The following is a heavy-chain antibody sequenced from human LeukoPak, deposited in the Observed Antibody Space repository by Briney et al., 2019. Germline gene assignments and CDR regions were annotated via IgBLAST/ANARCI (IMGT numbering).Heavy chain of an antibody. V-gene: IGHV3-23*01. Sequence: HPGGSLRLSCAASGFTFSSYVMSWVRQAPGKGLEWVSNIGGSVGSMFYVASVKGRFAISRDNSKNTLFLQMNNLRVEDTAVYYCAKRGNSWDLFDYWGQGTLVTVSS. CDR1: GFTFSSYV. CDR3: AKRGNSWDLFDY. J-gene: IGHJ4*02. D-gene: IGHD6-13*01. CDR2: IGGSVGSM.